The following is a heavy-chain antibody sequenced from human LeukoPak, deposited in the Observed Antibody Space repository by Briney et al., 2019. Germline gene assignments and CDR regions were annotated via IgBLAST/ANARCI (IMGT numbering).Heavy chain of an antibody. J-gene: IGHJ4*02. CDR2: ISSGSSTI. Sequence: PGGSLRLSCAASRLTFSSYSMNWVRQAPGKGLEWISHISSGSSTIYYADSAKGRFTISRDNAKNSLYLHLSSLRAEDTAVYYCARSGSSYDGSQSWFDYWGQGTLVTVSS. D-gene: IGHD3-22*01. V-gene: IGHV3-48*01. CDR3: ARSGSSYDGSQSWFDY. CDR1: RLTFSSYS.